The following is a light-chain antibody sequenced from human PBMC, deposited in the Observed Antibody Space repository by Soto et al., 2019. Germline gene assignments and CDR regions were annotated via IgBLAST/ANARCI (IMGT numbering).Light chain of an antibody. Sequence: IQLTQSPSSLSASVGDRVTITCRAGQGINTFLAWYQQKAGKAPKLLIYAASTLQSGVPSRFSGSGSGTDFTLTISSLQSEDFATYYCQQFNNYITFGQGTRLEIK. V-gene: IGKV1-9*01. CDR2: AAS. CDR1: QGINTF. J-gene: IGKJ5*01. CDR3: QQFNNYIT.